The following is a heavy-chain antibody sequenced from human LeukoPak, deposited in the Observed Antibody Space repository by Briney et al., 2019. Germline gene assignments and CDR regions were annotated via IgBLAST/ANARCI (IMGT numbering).Heavy chain of an antibody. J-gene: IGHJ4*02. Sequence: PSQTLSLTCTVSGGSISSGSYYWSWIRQPAGKGLEWIGRIYTSGSTNYNPSLKSRVTISVDTSKNQFSLKLSSVTAADTAVYYCAREGGRGHYDFWSGPPPYYFDYWGQGTLVTVSS. CDR1: GGSISSGSYY. CDR2: IYTSGST. D-gene: IGHD3-3*01. CDR3: AREGGRGHYDFWSGPPPYYFDY. V-gene: IGHV4-61*02.